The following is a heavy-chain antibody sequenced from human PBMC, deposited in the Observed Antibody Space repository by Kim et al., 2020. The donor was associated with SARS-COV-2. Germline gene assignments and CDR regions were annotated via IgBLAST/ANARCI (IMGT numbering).Heavy chain of an antibody. V-gene: IGHV3-30-3*01. CDR1: GFTFSSYA. D-gene: IGHD1-26*01. CDR3: ARAQTGSYYTPLAY. J-gene: IGHJ4*02. CDR2: ISYDGINK. Sequence: GGSLRLSCAASGFTFSSYAMHWVRQAPGKGLECVAVISYDGINKYYADSVKGRFTISRDNSKNTLYLQMNSLRAEDTAVYYCARAQTGSYYTPLAYWGQGTPFSVSP.